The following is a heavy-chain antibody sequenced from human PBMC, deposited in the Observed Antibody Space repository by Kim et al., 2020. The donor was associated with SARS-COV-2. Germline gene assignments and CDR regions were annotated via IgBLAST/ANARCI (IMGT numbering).Heavy chain of an antibody. CDR2: ISGSGGIT. J-gene: IGHJ4*02. D-gene: IGHD3-22*01. CDR3: AKINYYDSSGYPN. CDR1: GFTFSSYA. Sequence: GGSLRLSCAASGFTFSSYAMSWVGQAPGKGLEWVSAISGSGGITYYADSVKGRFTISRDNSKNTLYLQMNSLRAEDTAVYYCAKINYYDSSGYPNWGQRTLVTVSS. V-gene: IGHV3-23*01.